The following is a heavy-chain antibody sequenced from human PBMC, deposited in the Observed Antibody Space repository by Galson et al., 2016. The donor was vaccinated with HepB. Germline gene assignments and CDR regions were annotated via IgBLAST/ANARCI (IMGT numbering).Heavy chain of an antibody. D-gene: IGHD1-26*01. J-gene: IGHJ6*04. Sequence: SLRLSCAASGFTFSNYGMTWVRQAPGKGLEVVSSISRSGDSTDYADSVKGRFTISRDNSKNTLSLQMNSLRADDAAVYYCVQGSTAPAVWGKGTTVTVPS. V-gene: IGHV3-23*01. CDR2: ISRSGDST. CDR3: VQGSTAPAV. CDR1: GFTFSNYG.